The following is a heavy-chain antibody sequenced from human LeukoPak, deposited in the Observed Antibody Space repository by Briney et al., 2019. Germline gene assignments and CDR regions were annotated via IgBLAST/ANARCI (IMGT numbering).Heavy chain of an antibody. CDR1: GYTFTAYY. D-gene: IGHD3-22*01. CDR2: ISPNNGGT. V-gene: IGHV1-2*02. Sequence: ASVKVSCKASGYTFTAYYMHWVRQAPGQGLEWMGWISPNNGGTNYAQKFQGRVTMTRDTSISTAYMELSRLRSDDTAVYYCARMNYYDSSAYLAGGFYFDYWGQGTLVTAPS. CDR3: ARMNYYDSSAYLAGGFYFDY. J-gene: IGHJ4*02.